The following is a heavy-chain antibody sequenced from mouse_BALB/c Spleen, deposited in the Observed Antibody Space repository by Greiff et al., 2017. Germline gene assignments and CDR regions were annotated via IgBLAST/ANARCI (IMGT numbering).Heavy chain of an antibody. Sequence: VQRVESGPGLVAPSQSLSITCTVSGFSLTSYGVHWVRQPPGKGLEWLGVIWAGGSTNYNSALMSRLSISKDNSKSQVFLKMNSLQTDDTAMYYCARSTTVVASYYFDYWGQGTTLTVSS. J-gene: IGHJ2*01. CDR3: ARSTTVVASYYFDY. CDR2: IWAGGST. CDR1: GFSLTSYG. D-gene: IGHD1-1*01. V-gene: IGHV2-9*02.